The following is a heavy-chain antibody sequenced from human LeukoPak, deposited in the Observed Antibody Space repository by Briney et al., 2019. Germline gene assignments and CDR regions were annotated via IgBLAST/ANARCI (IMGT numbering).Heavy chain of an antibody. J-gene: IGHJ4*02. CDR2: IYYSGST. CDR3: ARDRVDYGGNSVFYFDY. D-gene: IGHD4-23*01. V-gene: IGHV4-59*01. CDR1: GGSISSYY. Sequence: TSETLSLTCTVSGGSISSYYWSWIRQPPGKGLEWIGYIYYSGSTNYNPSLKSRVTISVDTSKNQFSLKLSSVTAADTAVYYCARDRVDYGGNSVFYFDYWGQGTLVTVSS.